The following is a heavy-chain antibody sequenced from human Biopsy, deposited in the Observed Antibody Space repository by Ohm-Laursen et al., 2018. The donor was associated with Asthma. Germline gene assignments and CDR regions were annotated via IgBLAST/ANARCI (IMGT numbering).Heavy chain of an antibody. CDR3: ARDLRSDNWNPWGMDV. CDR2: IKHDGSEK. Sequence: SLRLSCAAPGFTFGDYWMSWVRQVPGKGLEWVANIKHDGSEKNHVDSLKGRFTISRDNSQNTLSLEMNSLRVEDTAVYYCARDLRSDNWNPWGMDVWGQGTTVAVSS. D-gene: IGHD1-20*01. V-gene: IGHV3-7*01. J-gene: IGHJ6*02. CDR1: GFTFGDYW.